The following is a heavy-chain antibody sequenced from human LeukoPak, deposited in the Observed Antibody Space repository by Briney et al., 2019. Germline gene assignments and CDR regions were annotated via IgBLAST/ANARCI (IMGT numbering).Heavy chain of an antibody. CDR2: INHSGST. Sequence: SETLSLTCAVYDGSFSGYYWSWIRQPPGKGLEWIGEINHSGSTNYNPSLKSRVTISVDTSKNQFSLKLSSVTAADTAVYYCARGPRVTARYCTNGVCPGGWFDPWGQGTLVTVSS. D-gene: IGHD2-8*01. V-gene: IGHV4-34*01. CDR3: ARGPRVTARYCTNGVCPGGWFDP. J-gene: IGHJ5*02. CDR1: DGSFSGYY.